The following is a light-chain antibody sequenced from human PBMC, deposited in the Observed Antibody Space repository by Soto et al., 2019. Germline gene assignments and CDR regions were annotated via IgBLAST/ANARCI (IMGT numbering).Light chain of an antibody. V-gene: IGKV3-15*01. J-gene: IGKJ1*01. CDR2: GAS. Sequence: VLTQSLATLSVSQGERATLSCRASQSVSSKLAWYQQKPGQAPRLLIYGASARATGITARFSGGGSGAEYTLTISSLQSEDFAVYYCQQYDKWPRTFGQGSKVDIK. CDR1: QSVSSK. CDR3: QQYDKWPRT.